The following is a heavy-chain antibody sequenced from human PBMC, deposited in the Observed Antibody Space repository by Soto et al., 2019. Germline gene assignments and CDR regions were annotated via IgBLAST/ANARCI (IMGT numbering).Heavy chain of an antibody. J-gene: IGHJ5*01. CDR3: ERADLFXRSWFAS. CDR1: GGSFRDYY. Sequence: ETLASTFGVYGGSFRDYYCICVRQPPGKVLELIGEVNHSGEATYNPPLQIRVTISLDTTNKHFSLKMTFVTAADTAIYFCERADLFXRSWFASWGHRTKDNVSS. V-gene: IGHV4-34*01. CDR2: VNHSGEA.